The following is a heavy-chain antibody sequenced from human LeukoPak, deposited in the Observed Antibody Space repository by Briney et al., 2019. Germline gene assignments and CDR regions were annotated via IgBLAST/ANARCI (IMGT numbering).Heavy chain of an antibody. CDR1: GFTFTSYW. CDR3: ARLIAVAGTPRFGDY. V-gene: IGHV3-7*01. D-gene: IGHD6-19*01. CDR2: IKQDGSEK. J-gene: IGHJ4*02. Sequence: GGSLRLSCATSGFTFTSYWMSWVRQAPGKGLQWVANIKQDGSEKYYVDSVKGRFTISRDNAKDSLYLQMNSLRAEDTAVYYCARLIAVAGTPRFGDYWGQGPLVTVSS.